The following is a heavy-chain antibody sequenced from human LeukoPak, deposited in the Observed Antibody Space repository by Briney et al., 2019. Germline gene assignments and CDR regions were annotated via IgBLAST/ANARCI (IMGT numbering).Heavy chain of an antibody. Sequence: GGTLRLSCAVSGLTLSSYGMSWVRQAPGRGLEWVSSIRPSGDNTYYGDSVKGRFTISRDNSKNTVYLQMNNMRVDDTAVYYCARVAGWHWLDPWGQGTLVTVSS. CDR1: GLTLSSYG. CDR2: IRPSGDNT. CDR3: ARVAGWHWLDP. V-gene: IGHV3-23*01. D-gene: IGHD6-19*01. J-gene: IGHJ5*02.